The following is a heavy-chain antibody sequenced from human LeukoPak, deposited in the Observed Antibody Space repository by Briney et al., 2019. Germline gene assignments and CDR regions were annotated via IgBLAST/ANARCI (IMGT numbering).Heavy chain of an antibody. D-gene: IGHD5-24*01. CDR1: GYTFTSYG. V-gene: IGHV1-18*01. CDR2: ISAYNGDT. CDR3: ARNGRRWLQSGITF. Sequence: ASVKVSCKASGYTFTSYGISWVRQAPGQGLEWMGWISAYNGDTNYAQKLQGRVTMTTDTSTSTTYMELRSLRSDDTAVYYCARNGRRWLQSGITFWGQGTLVTVSS. J-gene: IGHJ4*02.